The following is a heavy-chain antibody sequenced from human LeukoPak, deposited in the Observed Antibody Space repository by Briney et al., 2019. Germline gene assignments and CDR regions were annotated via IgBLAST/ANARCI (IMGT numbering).Heavy chain of an antibody. V-gene: IGHV3-7*04. D-gene: IGHD3-10*01. CDR2: IKQDGSDK. CDR3: ARDFGEPS. J-gene: IGHJ5*02. Sequence: PGGSLRLSCAASGFTFSNYWMTWVRQAPGKGLEWVANIKQDGSDKNYVDSVKGRFTISRDNAKNSLYLQMNSLRAEDTAVYYCARDFGEPSWGQGTLVTVSS. CDR1: GFTFSNYW.